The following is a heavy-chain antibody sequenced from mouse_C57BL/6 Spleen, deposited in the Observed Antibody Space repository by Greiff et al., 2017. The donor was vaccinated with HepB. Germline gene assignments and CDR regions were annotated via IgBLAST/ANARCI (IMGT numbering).Heavy chain of an antibody. CDR1: GFTFSSYG. Sequence: EVMLVESGGDLVKPGGSLKLSCAASGFTFSSYGMSWVRQTPDKRLEWVATISSGGSYTYYPDSVKGRFTISRDNAKNTLYLQMSSPKSEDTAMYYCARHSPILLRSIMDYWGQGTSVTVSS. D-gene: IGHD1-1*01. J-gene: IGHJ4*01. V-gene: IGHV5-6*02. CDR2: ISSGGSYT. CDR3: ARHSPILLRSIMDY.